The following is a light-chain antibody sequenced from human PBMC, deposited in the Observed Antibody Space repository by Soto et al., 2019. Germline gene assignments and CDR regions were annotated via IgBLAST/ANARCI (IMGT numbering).Light chain of an antibody. CDR2: DAS. Sequence: EIVVTQSPATLSLSPGERATLSCRPSQSVSSYLAWYQQKPGQAPRLLIYDASNRATGIPARFSGSGSGADFTLTISSLEPEDFAVYYCQQRSNWPTFGQGTKV. J-gene: IGKJ1*01. CDR3: QQRSNWPT. CDR1: QSVSSY. V-gene: IGKV3-11*01.